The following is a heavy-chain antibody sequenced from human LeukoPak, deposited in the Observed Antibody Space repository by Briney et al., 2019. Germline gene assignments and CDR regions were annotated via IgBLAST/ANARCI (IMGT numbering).Heavy chain of an antibody. V-gene: IGHV3-48*01. Sequence: PGGSLRLSCEASGFTFSSYSMNWIRQAPGKGLEWVSYIGSRGSTIAYADSVKGRFTTSRNSAQNSLYLQMNSLNVEDTGVYYCVKDQTAHCGCSCYCALDLWGPGTMVTVSS. D-gene: IGHD2-21*02. J-gene: IGHJ3*01. CDR2: IGSRGSTI. CDR3: VKDQTAHCGCSCYCALDL. CDR1: GFTFSSYS.